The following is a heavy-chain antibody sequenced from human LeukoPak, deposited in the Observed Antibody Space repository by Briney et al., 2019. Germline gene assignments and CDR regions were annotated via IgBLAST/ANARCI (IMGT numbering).Heavy chain of an antibody. CDR2: IYYSGST. V-gene: IGHV4-59*01. Sequence: SETLSLTRTLPGGSISSYYWSWIRQPPGKGLEWIGYIYYSGSTNCNPSLKSRVTISVDTSKNQFSLKLSSVTAADTAVYYCARDGYSYGPNWYFDLWGRGTLVTVSS. D-gene: IGHD5-18*01. CDR3: ARDGYSYGPNWYFDL. J-gene: IGHJ2*01. CDR1: GGSISSYY.